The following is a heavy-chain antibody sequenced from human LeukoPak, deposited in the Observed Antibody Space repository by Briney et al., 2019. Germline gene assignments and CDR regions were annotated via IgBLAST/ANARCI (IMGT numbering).Heavy chain of an antibody. Sequence: AGGSLRLSCAASGFTFSSYSMNWVRQAPGKGLEWVSSISSSSSYIYYADSVKGRFTISRDNAKNSLYLQMNSLRAEDTAVYYCARGDSSSSALFDYWGQGTLVTVSS. CDR2: ISSSSSYI. J-gene: IGHJ4*02. D-gene: IGHD6-6*01. CDR1: GFTFSSYS. V-gene: IGHV3-21*01. CDR3: ARGDSSSSALFDY.